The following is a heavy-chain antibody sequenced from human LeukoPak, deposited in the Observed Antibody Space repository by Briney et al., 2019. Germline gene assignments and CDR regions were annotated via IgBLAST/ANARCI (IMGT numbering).Heavy chain of an antibody. V-gene: IGHV4-59*01. CDR1: GGSISSYY. Sequence: SSETLSLTCTVSGGSISSYYWSWIRQPPGKGLEWIGYIYYSGSTNYNSSLTSRVTISVDTSKNQFSLKLSSVTAADTAVYYCARGTTYYDFWSGYADWFDPWGQGTLVTVSS. J-gene: IGHJ5*02. D-gene: IGHD3-3*01. CDR3: ARGTTYYDFWSGYADWFDP. CDR2: IYYSGST.